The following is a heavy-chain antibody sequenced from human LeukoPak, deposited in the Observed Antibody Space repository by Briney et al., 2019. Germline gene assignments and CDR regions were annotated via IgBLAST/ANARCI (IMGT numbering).Heavy chain of an antibody. V-gene: IGHV1-69*04. CDR3: ARDPDSGSYPGYYFDY. J-gene: IGHJ4*02. CDR2: IIPVLNIT. Sequence: SVKVSCKTSGGTFSSSAITWVRQAPGQGLEWMGRIIPVLNITTYAQKFQGSVTITADTSTSTVYMELSSLRSEDTAVYYCARDPDSGSYPGYYFDYWGQGTLVTVSS. CDR1: GGTFSSSA. D-gene: IGHD1-26*01.